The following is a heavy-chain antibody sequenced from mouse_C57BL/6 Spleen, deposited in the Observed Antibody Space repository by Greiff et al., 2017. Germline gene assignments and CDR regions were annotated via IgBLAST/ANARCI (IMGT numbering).Heavy chain of an antibody. D-gene: IGHD1-1*01. CDR2: IDPSDSYT. V-gene: IGHV1-59*01. CDR1: GYTFTSYW. CDR3: ARSRYGSSPFDY. Sequence: VQLQQPGAELVRPGTSVKLSCKASGYTFTSYWMHWVKQRPGQGLEWIGVIDPSDSYTNYNQKFKGKATLTVDTSSSTAYMQLSSLTSEDSAVYYCARSRYGSSPFDYWGQGTTLTVSS. J-gene: IGHJ2*01.